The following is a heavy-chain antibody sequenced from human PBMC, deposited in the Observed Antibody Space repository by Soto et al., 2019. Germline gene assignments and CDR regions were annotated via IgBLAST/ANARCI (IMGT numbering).Heavy chain of an antibody. D-gene: IGHD3-10*01. J-gene: IGHJ4*02. CDR1: GFTFTSYG. CDR3: AKELQRGVASLDH. CDR2: ISYDGSNK. Sequence: QVQLVESGGGVVQPGRSLRLSCTASGFTFTSYGMHWVRQAPGKGLEWVAVISYDGSNKYYTDSVKGRFTISRDNSKNTLYLEASRLRDEDTSVYYCAKELQRGVASLDHWGQGTLVIVSS. V-gene: IGHV3-30*18.